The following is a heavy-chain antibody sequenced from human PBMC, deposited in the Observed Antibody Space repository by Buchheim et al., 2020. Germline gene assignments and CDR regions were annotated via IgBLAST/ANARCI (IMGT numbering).Heavy chain of an antibody. CDR3: ARVTPPENYYGSGSYYKGYYYGMDV. Sequence: VQLQESGPGLVKPSQTLSLTCTVSGGSISSGGYYWSWIRQHPGKGLEWIGYIYYSGSTYYNPSLKSRVTISVETSKNQFSLKLSSVTAADTAVYYCARVTPPENYYGSGSYYKGYYYGMDVWGQGTT. CDR1: GGSISSGGYY. J-gene: IGHJ6*02. V-gene: IGHV4-31*03. CDR2: IYYSGST. D-gene: IGHD3-10*01.